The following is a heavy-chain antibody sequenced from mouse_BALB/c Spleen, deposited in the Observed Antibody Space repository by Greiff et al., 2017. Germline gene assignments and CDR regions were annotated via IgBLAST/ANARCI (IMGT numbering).Heavy chain of an antibody. CDR1: GFNIKDTY. Sequence: EVKLVESGAELVKPGASVKLSCTASGFNIKDTYMHWVKQRPEQGLEWIGRIDPANGNTKYDPKFQGKATITADTSSNTAYLQLSSLTSEDTAVYYCARYLDAMDYWGQGTSVTVSS. V-gene: IGHV14-3*02. CDR2: IDPANGNT. D-gene: IGHD1-1*01. CDR3: ARYLDAMDY. J-gene: IGHJ4*01.